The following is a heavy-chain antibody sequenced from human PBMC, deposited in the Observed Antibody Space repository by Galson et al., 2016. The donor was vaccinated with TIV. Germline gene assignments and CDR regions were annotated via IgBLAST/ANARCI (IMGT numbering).Heavy chain of an antibody. CDR3: ARTDTPKNYYESSGYYPF. Sequence: SVKVSCKASRNTFISYGTTWVRQAPGQGLEWLGGITSMFGRTTYAQKFQGRLTITADESTNTVYMDLSSLASDDTAVYICARTDTPKNYYESSGYYPFWGQGTLVIVSS. J-gene: IGHJ4*02. D-gene: IGHD3-22*01. CDR1: RNTFISYG. CDR2: ITSMFGRT. V-gene: IGHV1-69*13.